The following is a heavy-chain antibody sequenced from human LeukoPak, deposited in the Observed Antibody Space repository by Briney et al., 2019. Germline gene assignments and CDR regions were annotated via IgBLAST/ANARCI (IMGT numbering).Heavy chain of an antibody. CDR2: INANSDGT. CDR1: GYTFTGCF. D-gene: IGHD3-10*01. Sequence: ASVQVSCKASGYTFTGCFMLWVRQAPGKGLAWVDWINANSDGTNYAQKCQGRVTITRDTSISTAYMELSRLRSDDTAVYYCARVGVGSENYYYFDYWGQGTLVTVSS. V-gene: IGHV1-2*02. CDR3: ARVGVGSENYYYFDY. J-gene: IGHJ4*02.